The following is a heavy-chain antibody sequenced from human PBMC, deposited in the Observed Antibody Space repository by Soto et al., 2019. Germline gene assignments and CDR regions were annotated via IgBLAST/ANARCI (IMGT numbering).Heavy chain of an antibody. CDR3: ARERAVDPPDN. J-gene: IGHJ4*02. V-gene: IGHV5-10-1*01. CDR1: GYIFTDYW. CDR2: IDPSDSYV. D-gene: IGHD2-15*01. Sequence: GESLKISCRGSGYIFTDYWITWMRQVPGKGLEWMGRIDPSDSYVTYSPSFQGRVTISADKSISAAYLQWSSLTASDTAMYYCARERAVDPPDNWGQGTLVTVSS.